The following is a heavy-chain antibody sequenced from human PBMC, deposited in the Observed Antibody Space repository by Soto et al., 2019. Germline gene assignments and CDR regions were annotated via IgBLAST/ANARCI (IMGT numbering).Heavy chain of an antibody. J-gene: IGHJ5*02. V-gene: IGHV1-46*01. CDR1: SGTFTIYY. CDR3: ARSSAGVSGIIIEGSNWLAP. CDR2: INPDGGST. Sequence: SVKVSCKAPSGTFTIYYIHWGRRTHIHVLELMGIINPDGGSTRFAQTFQGRITRTRDTSTSTVYMELRSLRSEDTAIYYCARSSAGVSGIIIEGSNWLAPWRQGYLVTVSS. D-gene: IGHD3-10*01.